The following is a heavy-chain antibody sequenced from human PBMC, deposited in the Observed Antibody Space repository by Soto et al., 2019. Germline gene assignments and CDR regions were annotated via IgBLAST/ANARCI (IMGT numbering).Heavy chain of an antibody. V-gene: IGHV4-30-2*01. CDR2: IYHSGST. D-gene: IGHD4-4*01. Sequence: QLQLQESGSGLVKPSQTLSLTCAVSGGSISSGGYSWSWIRQPPGKGLDWIGYIYHSGSTSYNPSLKSRVTISVDRSKNHFSLKLSSVTAADTAVYYCARAHDYSNYGGFDYWGQGTLVTVSS. CDR1: GGSISSGGYS. J-gene: IGHJ4*02. CDR3: ARAHDYSNYGGFDY.